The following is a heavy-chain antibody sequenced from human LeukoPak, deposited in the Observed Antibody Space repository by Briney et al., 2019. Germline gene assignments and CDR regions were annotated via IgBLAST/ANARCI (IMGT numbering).Heavy chain of an antibody. V-gene: IGHV4-34*01. Sequence: SETLSLTWAVYGRSLGVYYWSWIRQPPGKGLEWIGEINHSGSTNYNPSLKSRVTISVDTSKNQFSLKLSSVTAADTAVYHCTRSGGSNDYDSSGYLGYWGQGTLVTVSS. CDR2: INHSGST. J-gene: IGHJ4*02. CDR1: GRSLGVYY. CDR3: TRSGGSNDYDSSGYLGY. D-gene: IGHD3-22*01.